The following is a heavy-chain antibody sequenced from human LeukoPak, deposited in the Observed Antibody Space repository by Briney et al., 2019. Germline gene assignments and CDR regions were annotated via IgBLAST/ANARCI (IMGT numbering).Heavy chain of an antibody. V-gene: IGHV3-33*01. CDR2: IWYDGSNK. Sequence: PGGSLRLSCAASGFIFSSYGMHWVRQAPGKGLEWVAVIWYDGSNKYYADSVKGRFTISRDNSKNTLYLQMNSLGAEDTAVYYCARSYDYWGQGTLVTVSS. CDR3: ARSYDY. J-gene: IGHJ4*02. CDR1: GFIFSSYG.